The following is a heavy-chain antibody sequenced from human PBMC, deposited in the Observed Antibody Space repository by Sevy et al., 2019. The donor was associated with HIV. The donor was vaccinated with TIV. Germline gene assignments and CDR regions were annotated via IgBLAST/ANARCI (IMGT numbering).Heavy chain of an antibody. J-gene: IGHJ2*01. CDR2: MYYSGST. CDR1: GGSISSGDYY. Sequence: SETLSLTCTVSGGSISSGDYYWSWIRQPPGKGLEWIGYMYYSGSTYYNPSLESRLTISVDTPTNHFSLRLSSVTAADTGVYYCAGVHYSNYWYFDLWGRGTLVTVSS. D-gene: IGHD4-4*01. V-gene: IGHV4-30-4*01. CDR3: AGVHYSNYWYFDL.